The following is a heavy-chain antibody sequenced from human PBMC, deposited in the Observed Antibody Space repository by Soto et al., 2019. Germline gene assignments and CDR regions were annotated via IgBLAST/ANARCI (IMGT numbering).Heavy chain of an antibody. CDR1: GASMSDYY. V-gene: IGHV4-59*01. J-gene: IGHJ3*02. CDR2: LHYSGGD. CDR3: ARGGSSDWQGDSDI. D-gene: IGHD6-19*01. Sequence: TSETLSLTCTVSGASMSDYYGSWIRQSPGKGLEHIGYLHYSGGDNYNPSLKSRVTISMDTSKNQFSLRLSSVTAADTAIYYCARGGSSDWQGDSDIWGQGEMVT.